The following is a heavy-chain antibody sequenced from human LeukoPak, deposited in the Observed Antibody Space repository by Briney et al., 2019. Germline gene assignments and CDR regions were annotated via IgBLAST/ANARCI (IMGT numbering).Heavy chain of an antibody. Sequence: SETLSLTCTVSGGSISSYYWSWIRQPPGKGLEWIGYIYYSGSTNYNPSLKSRVTISVDTSKNQFSLKLSSVTAADTAVYYCAREFRGSHDYWGQGTLVTVSS. CDR1: GGSISSYY. D-gene: IGHD1-26*01. CDR3: AREFRGSHDY. CDR2: IYYSGST. V-gene: IGHV4-59*01. J-gene: IGHJ4*02.